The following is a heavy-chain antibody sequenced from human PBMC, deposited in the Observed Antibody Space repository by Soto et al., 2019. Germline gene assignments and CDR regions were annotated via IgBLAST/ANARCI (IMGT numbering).Heavy chain of an antibody. CDR1: GYTFTSYY. CDR3: ARDSGNYAFFDY. J-gene: IGHJ4*02. V-gene: IGHV1-46*01. CDR2: INPSGGST. D-gene: IGHD4-4*01. Sequence: DSVKVSCKASGYTFTSYYVHWVRQAPGQGLEWMGRINPSGGSTSYAQKFQGRVTMTRDTSTSTVYMELSSLRSEDTAVYYCARDSGNYAFFDYWGQGTLVTVSS.